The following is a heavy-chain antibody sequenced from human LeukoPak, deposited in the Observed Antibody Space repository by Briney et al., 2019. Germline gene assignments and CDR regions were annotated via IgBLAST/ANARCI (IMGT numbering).Heavy chain of an antibody. V-gene: IGHV3-30*02. J-gene: IGHJ6*02. CDR1: GFTFSSYG. Sequence: GGSVRLSCAASGFTFSSYGMHWVRQAPGKGLEWVAFIRYDGSNKYYADSVKGRFTISRDNSKNTLYLQMNSLRAEDTAVYYCAKGHDYGDYYGMDVWGQGTTVTVSS. CDR3: AKGHDYGDYYGMDV. D-gene: IGHD4-17*01. CDR2: IRYDGSNK.